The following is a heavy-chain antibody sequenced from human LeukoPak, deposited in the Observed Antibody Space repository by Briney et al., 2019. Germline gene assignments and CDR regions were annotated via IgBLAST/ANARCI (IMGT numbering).Heavy chain of an antibody. CDR3: ARSLIAAGRGYFDY. Sequence: PSETLSLTCTVSGGSISSYYWSWIRQPPGKGLEWIGYIYYSGSTNYNPSLKSRVTISVDTSKNQFSLKLSSVTAADTAVYYCARSLIAAGRGYFDYWGQGTLVTVSS. J-gene: IGHJ4*02. D-gene: IGHD6-13*01. V-gene: IGHV4-59*01. CDR1: GGSISSYY. CDR2: IYYSGST.